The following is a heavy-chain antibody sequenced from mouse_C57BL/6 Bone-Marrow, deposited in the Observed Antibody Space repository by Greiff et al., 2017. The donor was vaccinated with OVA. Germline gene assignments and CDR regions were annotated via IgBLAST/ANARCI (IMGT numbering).Heavy chain of an antibody. V-gene: IGHV1-15*01. Sequence: VQLQEPGAELVRPGASVKLSCKASGYTFTDYEMHWVKQTPVNGLEWIGDIDPETGGTAYNQQFKGKAILTADKSSSTAYMELLSLTSEDSAVYYCTRGYSNYYAMDYWGQGTSVTVSS. CDR2: IDPETGGT. D-gene: IGHD2-5*01. CDR1: GYTFTDYE. J-gene: IGHJ4*01. CDR3: TRGYSNYYAMDY.